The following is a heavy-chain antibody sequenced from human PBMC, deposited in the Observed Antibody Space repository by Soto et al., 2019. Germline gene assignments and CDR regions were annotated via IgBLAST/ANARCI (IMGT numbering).Heavy chain of an antibody. CDR3: AKDGGQDTAMVFYYYYYGMDV. Sequence: PWGSLRLSCSASGFTFSTYAMHWVRQAPGKGLEWVSAISGSGGSTYYADSVKGRFTISRDNSKNTLYLQMNSLRAEDTAVYYCAKDGGQDTAMVFYYYYYGMDVWGQGTTVTVSS. D-gene: IGHD5-18*01. CDR2: ISGSGGST. CDR1: GFTFSTYA. J-gene: IGHJ6*02. V-gene: IGHV3-23*01.